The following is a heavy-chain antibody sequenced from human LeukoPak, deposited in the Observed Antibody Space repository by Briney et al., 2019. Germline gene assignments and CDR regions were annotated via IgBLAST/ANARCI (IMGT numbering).Heavy chain of an antibody. CDR2: IYYSGST. CDR3: ARGVHGRSYYFDY. V-gene: IGHV4-59*01. Sequence: SETLSLTCTVSVGSISSYYWSWIRQPPGKGLEWIGYIYYSGSTNYNPSLKNRVTISVDTSKNQFSLKLSSVTAADTAVYYCARGVHGRSYYFDYWGQGTLVTVSS. CDR1: VGSISSYY. D-gene: IGHD6-6*01. J-gene: IGHJ4*02.